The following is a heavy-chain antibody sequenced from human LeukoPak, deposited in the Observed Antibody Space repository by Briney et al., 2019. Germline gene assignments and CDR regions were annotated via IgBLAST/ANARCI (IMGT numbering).Heavy chain of an antibody. CDR1: GFTFSSYA. CDR2: ISYDGSNK. Sequence: GGSLRLSCAASGFTFSSYAMHWVRQAPGKGLEWVAVISYDGSNKYYADSVKGRFTISRDNSKNTLYLQMNSLRPEDTAVYYCARIVVVPLVMPFDIWGQGTMVTVSS. D-gene: IGHD3-22*01. J-gene: IGHJ3*02. CDR3: ARIVVVPLVMPFDI. V-gene: IGHV3-30*04.